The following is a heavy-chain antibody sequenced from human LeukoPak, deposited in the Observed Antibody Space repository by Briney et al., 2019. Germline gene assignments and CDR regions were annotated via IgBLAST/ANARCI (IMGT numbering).Heavy chain of an antibody. CDR2: ISGDGRGT. Sequence: GGSLRLSCAASGFIFTDYWMHWVRQGPGKELVWVARISGDGRGTTYADSVKGRFTISRDNAKNTLYLQMNSLRAEDTAVYYCVAATPHLDYWGQGTLVTVSS. J-gene: IGHJ4*02. CDR3: VAATPHLDY. D-gene: IGHD6-13*01. CDR1: GFIFTDYW. V-gene: IGHV3-74*01.